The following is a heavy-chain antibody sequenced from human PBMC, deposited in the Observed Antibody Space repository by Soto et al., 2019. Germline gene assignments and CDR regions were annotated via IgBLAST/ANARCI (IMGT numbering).Heavy chain of an antibody. CDR2: ISQSGNT. CDR3: ARAPKVSGSSQTRPDF. D-gene: IGHD6-6*01. V-gene: IGHV4-34*01. CDR1: SRSFSRYY. Sequence: SETLSLTCPIYSRSFSRYYSIWVRQPPVKGLEWIGEISQSGNTNYSPSLKSRVSISIDTSKKQFSLNLASVSAADTAVYYCARAPKVSGSSQTRPDFWGQESLVTVSS. J-gene: IGHJ4*02.